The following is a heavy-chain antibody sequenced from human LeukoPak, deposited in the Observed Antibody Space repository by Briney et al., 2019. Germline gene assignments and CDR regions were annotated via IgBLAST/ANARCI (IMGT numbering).Heavy chain of an antibody. V-gene: IGHV3-7*01. Sequence: GGSLRLSCAASGFTFSSYWMSWVRQAPGKGLEWVANIKQDGSEKYYVDPVKGRFTISRDNAKNSLYLQMNSLRAEDTAVYYCARDKIVGATHLDYWGQGTLVTVSS. CDR1: GFTFSSYW. D-gene: IGHD1-26*01. CDR3: ARDKIVGATHLDY. J-gene: IGHJ4*02. CDR2: IKQDGSEK.